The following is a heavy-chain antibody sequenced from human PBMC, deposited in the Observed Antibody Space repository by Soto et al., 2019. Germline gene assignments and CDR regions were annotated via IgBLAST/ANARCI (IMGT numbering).Heavy chain of an antibody. CDR1: GFSVSINY. CDR2: IFSGGDT. V-gene: IGHV3-53*01. Sequence: PGGSLRLSCTASGFSVSINYMSWVRQAPGKGLEWVSVIFSGGDTYYADSVKGRFTISRDSSKNTVYLQMNSLRAEDTAVYYCASIAVAEGFDPWGQGTLVTVSS. D-gene: IGHD6-19*01. J-gene: IGHJ5*02. CDR3: ASIAVAEGFDP.